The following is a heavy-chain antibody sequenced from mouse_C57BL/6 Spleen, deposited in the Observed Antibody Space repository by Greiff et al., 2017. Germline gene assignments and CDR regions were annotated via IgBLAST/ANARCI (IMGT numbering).Heavy chain of an antibody. Sequence: VQGVESGPGLVAPSQSLSIPCTVSGFSLTSYGVSWVRQPPGKGLEWLGVIWGDGSTNYHSALISRLSISKDNSKSQVFLKLNSLQTDDTATYYCAKGFATVVANYYAMDYWGQGTSVTVSS. D-gene: IGHD1-1*01. J-gene: IGHJ4*01. V-gene: IGHV2-3*01. CDR3: AKGFATVVANYYAMDY. CDR1: GFSLTSYG. CDR2: IWGDGST.